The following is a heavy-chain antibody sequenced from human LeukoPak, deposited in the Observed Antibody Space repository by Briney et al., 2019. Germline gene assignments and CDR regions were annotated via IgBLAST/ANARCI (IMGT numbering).Heavy chain of an antibody. D-gene: IGHD6-13*01. V-gene: IGHV3-23*01. Sequence: GGSLRLSCAASGFTFSTYAMSWVRQAPGKGLEWVSAIGGSSGSTNYADSVKGRFTISRDNAKNSLYLQMNSLRAEDTAVYYCAREAAAPFDYWGQGTLVTVSS. CDR2: IGGSSGST. J-gene: IGHJ4*02. CDR1: GFTFSTYA. CDR3: AREAAAPFDY.